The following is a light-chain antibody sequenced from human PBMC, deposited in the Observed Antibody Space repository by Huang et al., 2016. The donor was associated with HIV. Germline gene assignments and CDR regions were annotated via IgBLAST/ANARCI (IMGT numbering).Light chain of an antibody. CDR2: GAS. J-gene: IGKJ1*01. CDR1: QGITDD. CDR3: LQDHNYPRT. V-gene: IGKV1-6*01. Sequence: QSPSSLSASVGDRVTITCRASQGITDDLAWYQQKPWKAPKLLISGASTLRSGVPSRFSGSGSGTDFTLTISSLQPEDYATYYCLQDHNYPRTFGQGTKVEI.